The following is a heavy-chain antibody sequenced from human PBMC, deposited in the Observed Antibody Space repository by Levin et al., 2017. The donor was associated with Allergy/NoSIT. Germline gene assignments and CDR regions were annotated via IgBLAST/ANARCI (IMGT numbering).Heavy chain of an antibody. CDR3: AKDLSAVPAANYYYAMDV. D-gene: IGHD2-2*01. J-gene: IGHJ6*02. Sequence: GGSLRLSCAASGFTFSNYAMNWVRQAPGKGLEWVSGTSDSGGSTYYADSVKGRFTISRDNSKNTLYLQVNSLRAEDTALYYCAKDLSAVPAANYYYAMDVWSQGTTVTVSS. V-gene: IGHV3-23*01. CDR2: TSDSGGST. CDR1: GFTFSNYA.